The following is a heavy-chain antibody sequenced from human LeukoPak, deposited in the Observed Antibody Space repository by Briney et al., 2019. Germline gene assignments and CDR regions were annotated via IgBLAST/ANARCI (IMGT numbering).Heavy chain of an antibody. CDR3: ARARLAYCGGDCNNAFDY. D-gene: IGHD2-21*02. J-gene: IGHJ4*02. CDR1: GFTFSSYG. CDR2: ISSSSSYI. V-gene: IGHV3-21*01. Sequence: PGGSLRLSCAASGFTFSSYGMHWVRQAPGKGLEWVSSISSSSSYIYYADSVKGRFTISRDNAKNSLYLQMNSLRAEDTAVYYCARARLAYCGGDCNNAFDYWGQGTLVTVSS.